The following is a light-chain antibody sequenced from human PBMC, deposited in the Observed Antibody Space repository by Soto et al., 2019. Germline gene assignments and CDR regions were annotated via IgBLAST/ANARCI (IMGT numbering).Light chain of an antibody. CDR3: QQYDTHISKT. CDR1: QGISNW. J-gene: IGKJ2*01. V-gene: IGKV1-5*03. CDR2: KAS. Sequence: DIQMTQSPSSLWSARVDRVSITCRASQGISNWLAWYQQKPGKAPKLLIYKASSLERGVPSRFSGSGSGTEFTLTISNLQPDDFATYYCQQYDTHISKTFGQGTKVDIK.